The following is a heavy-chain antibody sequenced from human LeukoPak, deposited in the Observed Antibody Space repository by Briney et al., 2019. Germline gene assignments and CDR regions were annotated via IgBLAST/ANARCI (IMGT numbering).Heavy chain of an antibody. CDR3: AKGGGQYYYYYYMDV. CDR1: EFTFSTYA. CDR2: IRYDGSNK. Sequence: PGRSLRLSCAASEFTFSTYAMHWVRQAPGKGLEWVAFIRYDGSNKYYADSVKGRFTISRDNSKNTLYLQMNSLRAEDTAVYYCAKGGGQYYYYYYMDVWGKGTTVTISS. V-gene: IGHV3-30*02. J-gene: IGHJ6*03. D-gene: IGHD3-10*01.